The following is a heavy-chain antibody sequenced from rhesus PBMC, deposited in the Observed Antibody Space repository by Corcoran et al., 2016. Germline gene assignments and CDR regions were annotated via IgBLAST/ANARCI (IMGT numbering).Heavy chain of an antibody. D-gene: IGHD5-36*02. CDR3: ARRLATVTLSYFDY. CDR1: VVSIRSSNW. Sequence: QVQLQESGPGLVKPSETLSLTCAVSVVSIRSSNWWSWIRHSPGKGLEWFGYIYGGSGSTSYNPSLKSRVTISTDTSKNQFSLKLSSVTAADTAVYYCARRLATVTLSYFDYWGQGVLVTVSS. CDR2: IYGGSGST. J-gene: IGHJ4*01. V-gene: IGHV4-93*02.